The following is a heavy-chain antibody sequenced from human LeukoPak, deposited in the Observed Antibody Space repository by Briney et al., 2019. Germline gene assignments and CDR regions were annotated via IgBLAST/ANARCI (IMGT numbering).Heavy chain of an antibody. D-gene: IGHD2-2*02. J-gene: IGHJ3*02. CDR3: ARADYCSSTSCYTSRGAFDI. CDR2: INPNSGGT. CDR1: GYTFTGYY. Sequence: ASVKVSCKASGYTFTGYYMHWVRQAPGQGLEWMGRINPNSGGTNYAQKFQGRVTMTRDTSISTAYMELSRLRSDDTAVYYCARADYCSSTSCYTSRGAFDIWGQGAMVTVSS. V-gene: IGHV1-2*06.